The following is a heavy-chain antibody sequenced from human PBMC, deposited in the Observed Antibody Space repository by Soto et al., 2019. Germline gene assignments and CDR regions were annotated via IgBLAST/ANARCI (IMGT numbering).Heavy chain of an antibody. Sequence: QVQLVQSGAEVKKPGSSVKVSCKASVGTFSSYAISWVRQAPGQGLEWMGGIIPIFGTANYAEKFQGRVTITAHSSTWRAYTEMSRLRSEDTAVYYCARTIAVSGTRASFDYWGKGTLVSFSS. CDR1: VGTFSSYA. V-gene: IGHV1-69*12. CDR2: IIPIFGTA. D-gene: IGHD6-19*01. J-gene: IGHJ4*02. CDR3: ARTIAVSGTRASFDY.